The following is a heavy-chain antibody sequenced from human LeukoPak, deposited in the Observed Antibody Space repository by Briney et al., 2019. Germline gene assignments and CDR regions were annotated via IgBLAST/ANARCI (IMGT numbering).Heavy chain of an antibody. CDR2: IKQDGSEK. D-gene: IGHD3-3*01. V-gene: IGHV3-7*01. CDR1: GFTFSSYW. J-gene: IGHJ6*02. CDR3: ARAGLITIFGVVDYYYGMDV. Sequence: GGSLRLSCAASGFTFSSYWMSWVRQAPGKGLEWVANIKQDGSEKYYVDSVKGRFTISRDNAKNSLYLQMNSLRAEDTAVYYCARAGLITIFGVVDYYYGMDVWGQGTTVTVSS.